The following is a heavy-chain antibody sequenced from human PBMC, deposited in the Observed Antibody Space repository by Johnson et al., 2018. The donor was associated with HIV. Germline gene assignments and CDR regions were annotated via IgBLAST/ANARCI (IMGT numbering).Heavy chain of an antibody. Sequence: VHLVESGGGVVRPGGSLRLSCAASGFTFSDYYMSWIRQAPGKGLEWVSYISSSGSTIYYADSVKGRFTISRDNAKNSLYLQMNSLRAEDTAVYYCAKVRGDFWSGYYGGLNDAFDIWGQGTMVTVSS. CDR3: AKVRGDFWSGYYGGLNDAFDI. V-gene: IGHV3-11*04. CDR1: GFTFSDYY. D-gene: IGHD3-3*01. CDR2: ISSSGSTI. J-gene: IGHJ3*02.